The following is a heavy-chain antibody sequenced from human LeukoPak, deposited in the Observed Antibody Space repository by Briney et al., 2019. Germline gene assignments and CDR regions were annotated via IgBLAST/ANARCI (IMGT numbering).Heavy chain of an antibody. J-gene: IGHJ5*02. CDR3: ARHTGSSWYVPNWFDP. CDR2: IKQDGSEK. CDR1: GFTFSSYW. D-gene: IGHD6-13*01. V-gene: IGHV3-7*01. Sequence: GGSLRLSCAASGFTFSSYWMSWVRQAPGKGLEWLANIKQDGSEKYYVDSVKGRFTISRDNAKNSLYLQMNSLRAEDTAVYYCARHTGSSWYVPNWFDPWGQGTLVTVSS.